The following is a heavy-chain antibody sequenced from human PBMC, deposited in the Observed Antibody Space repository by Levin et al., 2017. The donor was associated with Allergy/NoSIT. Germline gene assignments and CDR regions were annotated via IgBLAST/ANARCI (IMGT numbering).Heavy chain of an antibody. CDR1: GFTFSTYA. CDR3: AKPGLPYGDFWYFDL. V-gene: IGHV3-23*01. J-gene: IGHJ2*01. CDR2: IGVSGGIT. Sequence: GGSLRLSCAASGFTFSTYAMGWVRQAPGMGLEWVSAIGVSGGITYYADSVKGRVTISRDNSRNTLLLQMNSLRADDTAVYYCAKPGLPYGDFWYFDLWGRGTLVTVSS. D-gene: IGHD4-17*01.